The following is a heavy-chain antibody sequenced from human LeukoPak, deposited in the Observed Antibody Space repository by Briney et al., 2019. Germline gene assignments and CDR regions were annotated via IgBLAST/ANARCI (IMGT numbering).Heavy chain of an antibody. V-gene: IGHV4-4*07. CDR1: GGSISSYY. D-gene: IGHD3-22*01. CDR3: ASLSSGAAFDV. CDR2: IYTSGST. J-gene: IGHJ3*01. Sequence: SETLSLTCTVSGGSISSYYWSWIRQPAGKGLEWIGRIYTSGSTNYNASLKSRVTMSIDTSKDQLSLTLTSVTAADSAVYYCASLSSGAAFDVWGQGTVVTVSS.